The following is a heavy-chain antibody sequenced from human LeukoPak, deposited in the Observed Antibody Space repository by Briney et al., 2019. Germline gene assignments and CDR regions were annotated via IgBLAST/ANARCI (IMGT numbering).Heavy chain of an antibody. CDR2: IYYSGST. D-gene: IGHD4-23*01. J-gene: IGHJ4*02. V-gene: IGHV4-59*01. Sequence: SETLSLTCTVSGGSISSYYWSWIRQPPGKGLEWIGYIYYSGSTNYNPSLKSRVTISVDTSKNQFSLKLSSVTAADTAVYYCARAPLSYDYGGNGVAPLFDYWGQGTLVTVSS. CDR1: GGSISSYY. CDR3: ARAPLSYDYGGNGVAPLFDY.